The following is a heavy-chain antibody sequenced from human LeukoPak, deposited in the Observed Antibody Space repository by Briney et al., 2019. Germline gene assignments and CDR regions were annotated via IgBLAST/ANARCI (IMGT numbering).Heavy chain of an antibody. Sequence: GASVKVSCKASGNTFSSFGISWVRQAPGQGLEWMGWISGYNGNANYAQKLQGRVTMTTDSSRSTVYMELTRLRSDHTAVYYCATGRGSWNYYFDYWGQGTLVTVSS. D-gene: IGHD1-7*01. CDR2: ISGYNGNA. CDR1: GNTFSSFG. CDR3: ATGRGSWNYYFDY. V-gene: IGHV1-18*01. J-gene: IGHJ4*02.